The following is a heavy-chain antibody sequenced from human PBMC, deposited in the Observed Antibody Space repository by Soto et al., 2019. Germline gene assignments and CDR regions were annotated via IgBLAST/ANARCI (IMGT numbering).Heavy chain of an antibody. Sequence: QVQLVESGGGVVQPGRSLRLSCAASGFTFSSYGMHWVRQAPGKGLEWVAVISYDGSNKYYADSVKGRFTISRDNSKNTLYLQMSSLRAEDTAVYYCAKERIGHSGSGSYYYGMDVWGQGTTVTVSS. CDR2: ISYDGSNK. V-gene: IGHV3-30*18. J-gene: IGHJ6*02. CDR3: AKERIGHSGSGSYYYGMDV. D-gene: IGHD3-10*01. CDR1: GFTFSSYG.